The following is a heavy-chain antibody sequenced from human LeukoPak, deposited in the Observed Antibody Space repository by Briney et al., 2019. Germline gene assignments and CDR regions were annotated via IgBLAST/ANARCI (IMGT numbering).Heavy chain of an antibody. CDR1: GFTFSSYA. CDR3: AKDLDIAVAGIDY. J-gene: IGHJ4*02. V-gene: IGHV3-23*01. CDR2: ISGSGGST. D-gene: IGHD6-19*01. Sequence: PAGSLRLTCAASGFTFSSYAMSWVRQAPGKGLEWVSAISGSGGSTYYADSVKGRFTISRDNSKNTLYLQMNSLRAEDTAVYYCAKDLDIAVAGIDYWGQGTLVTVSS.